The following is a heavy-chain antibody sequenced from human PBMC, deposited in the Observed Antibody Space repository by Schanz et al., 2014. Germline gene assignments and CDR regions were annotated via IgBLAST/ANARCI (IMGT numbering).Heavy chain of an antibody. Sequence: QVQLQESGPGLVKPSETLSLTCAVSGGSISSYYWSWIRQPPGKALEWIGYIYSSGTTNYNPSLKSPVTISIDASKNQFSLKLTSVTAADTAVYYCARHHDFWSGPDGRYLDLWGQGTLVSVSS. V-gene: IGHV4-59*01. J-gene: IGHJ4*02. D-gene: IGHD3-3*01. CDR2: IYSSGTT. CDR3: ARHHDFWSGPDGRYLDL. CDR1: GGSISSYY.